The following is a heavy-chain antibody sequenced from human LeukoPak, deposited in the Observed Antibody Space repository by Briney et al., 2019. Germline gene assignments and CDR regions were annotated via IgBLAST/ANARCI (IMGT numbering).Heavy chain of an antibody. J-gene: IGHJ4*02. D-gene: IGHD1-26*01. V-gene: IGHV4-4*02. CDR3: VREEMPGKFDY. CDR2: IYHSGNT. CDR1: GGSISTRNW. Sequence: SETLSLACAVSGGSISTRNWWSWVRQSPGKGLEWIGEIYHSGNTNYNPSLKSRVAISLDKSSNHSSLRLTSVTAADTAMYFCVREEMPGKFDYWGQGILVTVSS.